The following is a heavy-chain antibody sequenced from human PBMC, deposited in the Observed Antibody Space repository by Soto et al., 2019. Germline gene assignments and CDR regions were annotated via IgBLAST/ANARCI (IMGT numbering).Heavy chain of an antibody. CDR2: ISAYNGNT. CDR1: GYTFTSYG. V-gene: IGHV1-18*01. Sequence: QVQLVQSGAEVKKPGASVKVSCKASGYTFTSYGISWVRQAPGQGLEWMGWISAYNGNTNYAQKLQGRITMTTDTSTSTAYMELRSLRSDEAAVYYCARPAPLAAKHNWFGPWGQGTLVTVSS. CDR3: ARPAPLAAKHNWFGP. J-gene: IGHJ5*02. D-gene: IGHD2-15*01.